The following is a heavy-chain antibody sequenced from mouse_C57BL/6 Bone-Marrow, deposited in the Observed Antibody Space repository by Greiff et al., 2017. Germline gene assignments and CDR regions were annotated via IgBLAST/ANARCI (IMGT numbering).Heavy chain of an antibody. CDR1: GYPFPSYW. D-gene: IGHD2-4*01. Sequence: QVQLQQSGAELVRPGTSVKLSCKASGYPFPSYWMHWVKQRPGQGLEWIGVIDPSDRYTNYNQMFKGKATLTVDTSSSTAYMQLSSLTSEDSAVYYCARNDDYDLFGYWGQGTLVTVSA. J-gene: IGHJ3*01. V-gene: IGHV1-59*01. CDR3: ARNDDYDLFGY. CDR2: IDPSDRYT.